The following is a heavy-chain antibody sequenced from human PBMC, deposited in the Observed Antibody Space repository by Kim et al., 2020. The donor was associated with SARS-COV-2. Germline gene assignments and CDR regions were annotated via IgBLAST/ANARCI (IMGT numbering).Heavy chain of an antibody. CDR3: ARENGDYVWGSYRYFDF. J-gene: IGHJ4*02. CDR2: ISSSSSYI. V-gene: IGHV3-21*01. CDR1: GFTFSDYN. D-gene: IGHD3-16*02. Sequence: EGSLRLSCAASGFTFSDYNMNWVRQAPGKGLEWVSSISSSSSYIYYADSVKGRFTISRYNGKNSLYLQVNSLRAEDTAVYYCARENGDYVWGSYRYFDFWGQGTLVTVSS.